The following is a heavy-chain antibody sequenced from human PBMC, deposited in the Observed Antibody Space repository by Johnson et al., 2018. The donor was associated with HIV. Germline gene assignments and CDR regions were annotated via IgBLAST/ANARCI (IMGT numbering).Heavy chain of an antibody. CDR1: GFTFSDYY. V-gene: IGHV3-11*04. CDR2: ISSSGRTI. D-gene: IGHD6-19*01. J-gene: IGHJ3*02. CDR3: ARDRLYSSGWYGTDAFDI. Sequence: QVQLVESGGGLVQPGGSLRLSCAASGFTFSDYYMSWIRQAPGKGLEWVSIISSSGRTIYYVDSVKGRFTISRDNAKNTLYLQMNSLRAEDTAVYYCARDRLYSSGWYGTDAFDIWGQGTIVIVSS.